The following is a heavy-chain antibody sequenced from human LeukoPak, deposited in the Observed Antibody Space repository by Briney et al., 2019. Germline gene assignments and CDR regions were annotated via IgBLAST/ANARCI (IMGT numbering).Heavy chain of an antibody. CDR3: TRGYSGSWIYAFDI. D-gene: IGHD2-15*01. J-gene: IGHJ3*02. V-gene: IGHV3-72*01. CDR2: TANKANSYTT. Sequence: GGSLRLSCVASGSTFSDQYMDWVRQAPGKGLEWVGRTANKANSYTTEYAASVKGRFIISRDDSRNSLYLQMNSLKIEDTAVYHCTRGYSGSWIYAFDIWGQGILVTVSS. CDR1: GSTFSDQY.